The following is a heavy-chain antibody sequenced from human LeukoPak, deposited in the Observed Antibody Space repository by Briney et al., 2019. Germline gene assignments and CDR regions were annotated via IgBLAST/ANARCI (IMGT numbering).Heavy chain of an antibody. CDR1: GFTFGSYA. Sequence: PGGSLRLSCAASGFTFGSYAMSWVRQAPGKGLEWVSAISGSGGSTYYADSVKGRFTISRDNSKNTLYLQMNSLRAEDTAVYYCAARPGGDYYDSSGYYFDYWGQGTLVTVSS. V-gene: IGHV3-23*01. CDR2: ISGSGGST. J-gene: IGHJ4*02. D-gene: IGHD3-22*01. CDR3: AARPGGDYYDSSGYYFDY.